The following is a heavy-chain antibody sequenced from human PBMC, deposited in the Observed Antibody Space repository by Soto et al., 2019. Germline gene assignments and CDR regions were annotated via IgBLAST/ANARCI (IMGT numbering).Heavy chain of an antibody. Sequence: ASVKVSCKASGYTFTAYYMHWVRQAPGQGLEWMGWINPNSGGTNYAQKFQGWVTMTRDTSISTAYMELSRLRSDDTAVYFCARSDYVWGSYRPHFDYWGHGTLVTVSS. CDR1: GYTFTAYY. D-gene: IGHD3-16*02. J-gene: IGHJ4*01. CDR3: ARSDYVWGSYRPHFDY. CDR2: INPNSGGT. V-gene: IGHV1-2*04.